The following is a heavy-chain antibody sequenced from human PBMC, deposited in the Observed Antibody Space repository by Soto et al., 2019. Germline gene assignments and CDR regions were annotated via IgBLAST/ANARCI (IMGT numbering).Heavy chain of an antibody. CDR3: ARGSVVVAATGIFDY. V-gene: IGHV4-34*01. CDR1: GGSFSGYY. D-gene: IGHD2-15*01. J-gene: IGHJ4*01. CDR2: INHSGST. Sequence: QVQLQQWGAGLLKPSETLSLTCAVYGGSFSGYYWSWIRQPPGKGLEWIGEINHSGSTNYNPSLKSRVTITVDTSKNQFSLKLSSVTAADTAVYYCARGSVVVAATGIFDYRGQGPLVTVSS.